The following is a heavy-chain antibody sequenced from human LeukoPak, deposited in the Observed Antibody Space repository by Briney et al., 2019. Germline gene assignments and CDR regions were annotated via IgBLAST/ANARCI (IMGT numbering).Heavy chain of an antibody. CDR3: AKLPQYYYGFWTPGYFDY. J-gene: IGHJ4*02. V-gene: IGHV3-23*01. CDR1: GFTFSSYA. D-gene: IGHD3-10*01. Sequence: GGSLRLSCAASGFTFSSYAMSWVRQAPGKGLEWVSAISGSGDSTYYADSAKGRFTISRDNSKNTLYLQMNSLRAEDTAVYYCAKLPQYYYGFWTPGYFDYWGQGTLVTVSS. CDR2: ISGSGDST.